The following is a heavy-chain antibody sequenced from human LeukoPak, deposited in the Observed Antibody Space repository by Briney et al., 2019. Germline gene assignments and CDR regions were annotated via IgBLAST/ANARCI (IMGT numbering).Heavy chain of an antibody. CDR3: AKGGRIQLWPLGDY. Sequence: GGSLRLPCAASGFTFSSYAMSWVRQARGKGLEWVSAISGSGGSTYYADSVKGRFTISRDNSKNTLYLQMNSLRAEDTAVYYCAKGGRIQLWPLGDYWGQGTLVTVSS. CDR1: GFTFSSYA. V-gene: IGHV3-23*01. CDR2: ISGSGGST. D-gene: IGHD5-18*01. J-gene: IGHJ4*02.